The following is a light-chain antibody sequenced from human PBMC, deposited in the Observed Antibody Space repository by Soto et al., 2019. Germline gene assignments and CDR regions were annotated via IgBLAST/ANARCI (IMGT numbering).Light chain of an antibody. CDR3: SSYTSRSTLLV. Sequence: QSVLTQPASVSGSPGQSITISCTGSSSDVGGYKYVSWYQQHPGKAPKLMIYDVSNRPSGVSNRFSGSKSGNTASLTISGLQAEDEAEYYCSSYTSRSTLLVFGGGTKLTVL. V-gene: IGLV2-14*01. J-gene: IGLJ2*01. CDR2: DVS. CDR1: SSDVGGYKY.